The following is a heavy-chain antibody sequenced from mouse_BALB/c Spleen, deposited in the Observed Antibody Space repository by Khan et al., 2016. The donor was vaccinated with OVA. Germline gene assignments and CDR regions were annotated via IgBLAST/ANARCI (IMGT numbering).Heavy chain of an antibody. CDR1: GYSITSDYA. Sequence: EVQLQESGPGLVKPSQSLSLTCTVTGYSITSDYAWDWIRQFPGNKLEWMGYISYGGSTSYNQSLKSRISITRDTSKNQFFLQLNSVTTEDTATYYCARKNYYGYAMDYWGQGTSVPVSS. V-gene: IGHV3-2*02. CDR3: ARKNYYGYAMDY. D-gene: IGHD1-1*01. J-gene: IGHJ4*01. CDR2: ISYGGST.